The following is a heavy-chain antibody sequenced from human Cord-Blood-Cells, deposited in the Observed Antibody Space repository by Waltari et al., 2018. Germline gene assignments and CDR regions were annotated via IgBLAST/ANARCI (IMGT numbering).Heavy chain of an antibody. D-gene: IGHD3-3*01. CDR3: ARGGRYYDCWSGYRAVNWFDP. Sequence: QVQLQQWGAGLLKPSETLSLTCAVYGGSFSGYYWSWIRQPPGKGLEWIGEINHSGSTNYNPSRKSRVTISVDTSKNQFSLKLSSVTAADTAVYYCARGGRYYDCWSGYRAVNWFDPWGQGTLVTVSS. V-gene: IGHV4-34*01. CDR1: GGSFSGYY. CDR2: INHSGST. J-gene: IGHJ5*02.